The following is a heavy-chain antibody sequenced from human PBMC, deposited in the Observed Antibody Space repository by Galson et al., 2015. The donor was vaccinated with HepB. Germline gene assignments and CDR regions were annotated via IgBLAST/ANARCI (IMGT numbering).Heavy chain of an antibody. CDR3: ATDLAVVPAGDAFDI. J-gene: IGHJ3*02. CDR1: GYTFTSYA. V-gene: IGHV1-3*01. CDR2: INAGNGNT. Sequence: SVKVSCKASGYTFTSYAMHWVRQAPGQRLEWMGWINAGNGNTKYSQKFQGRVTMTEDTSTDTAYMELSSLRSEDTAVYYCATDLAVVPAGDAFDIWGQGTMVTVSS. D-gene: IGHD3-3*01.